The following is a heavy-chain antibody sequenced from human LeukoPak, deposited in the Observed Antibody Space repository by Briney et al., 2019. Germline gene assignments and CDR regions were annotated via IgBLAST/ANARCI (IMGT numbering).Heavy chain of an antibody. CDR3: ARGGSYSTTFDY. V-gene: IGHV3-21*01. CDR1: GFTFSSYS. J-gene: IGHJ4*02. D-gene: IGHD1-26*01. Sequence: KPGGSLRLSCAASGFTFSSYSMNWVRQAPGKGLEWVSSISSSSSYIYYADSVKGRFPISRDNAKNSLYLQMNSLRAEDTAVYYCARGGSYSTTFDYWGQRTLVTVSS. CDR2: ISSSSSYI.